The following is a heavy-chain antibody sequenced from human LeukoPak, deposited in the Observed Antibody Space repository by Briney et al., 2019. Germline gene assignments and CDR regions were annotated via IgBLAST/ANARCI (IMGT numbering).Heavy chain of an antibody. D-gene: IGHD6-6*01. CDR2: TIASGTT. CDR3: AREYSTSSRVFDI. J-gene: IGHJ3*02. V-gene: IGHV4-4*07. Sequence: AETLSLTCTVSGSSISTYYWSWIRQAAGKGLEWIGRTIASGTTNFNSSLKNRLTTSIDTSKNQFSLNLNSVTAADTAVYYCAREYSTSSRVFDIWGQGTMVTVSS. CDR1: GSSISTYY.